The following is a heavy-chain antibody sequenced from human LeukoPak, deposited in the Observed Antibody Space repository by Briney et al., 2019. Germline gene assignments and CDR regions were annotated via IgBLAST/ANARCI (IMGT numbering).Heavy chain of an antibody. D-gene: IGHD3-3*01. V-gene: IGHV1-8*01. J-gene: IGHJ6*03. CDR2: MNPNSGNT. Sequence: ASVKVSCKASGYTFTSYDINWVRQATGQGLEWMGWMNPNSGNTGYAQKFQGRVTMTRNTSISTAYMELSSLRSEDTAVYYCARGFWSGYYEHYYMDVWGKGTTVTVSS. CDR1: GYTFTSYD. CDR3: ARGFWSGYYEHYYMDV.